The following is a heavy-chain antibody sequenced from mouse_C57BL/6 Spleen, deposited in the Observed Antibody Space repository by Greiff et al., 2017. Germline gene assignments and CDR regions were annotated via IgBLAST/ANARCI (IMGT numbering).Heavy chain of an antibody. J-gene: IGHJ4*01. CDR3: ARWFYYGNYNAMDY. D-gene: IGHD2-1*01. CDR2: IYPGDGDT. Sequence: QVQLQQSGPELVKPGASVKISCKASGYAFSSSWMNWVKQRPGKGLEWIGRIYPGDGDTNYNGKFKGKATLTADKSSSTAYMQLSSLTSEDSAVYFCARWFYYGNYNAMDYWGQGTSVTVSS. CDR1: GYAFSSSW. V-gene: IGHV1-82*01.